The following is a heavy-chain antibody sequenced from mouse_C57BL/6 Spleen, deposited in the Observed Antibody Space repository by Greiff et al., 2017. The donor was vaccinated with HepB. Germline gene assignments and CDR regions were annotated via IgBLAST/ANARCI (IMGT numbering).Heavy chain of an antibody. Sequence: VQLQQSGPELVKPGASVKLSCKASGYTFTSYDINWVKQRPGQGLEWIGWIYPRDGSTKYNEKFKGKATLTVDTSSSTAYMELHSLTSEDSAVYFCARSPYDYAWYFDVWGTGTTVTVSS. J-gene: IGHJ1*03. CDR2: IYPRDGST. CDR1: GYTFTSYD. CDR3: ARSPYDYAWYFDV. V-gene: IGHV1-85*01. D-gene: IGHD2-4*01.